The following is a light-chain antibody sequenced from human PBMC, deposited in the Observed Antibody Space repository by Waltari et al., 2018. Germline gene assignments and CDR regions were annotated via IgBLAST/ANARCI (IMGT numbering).Light chain of an antibody. Sequence: SYVLTQPPSVSVAPGQTARITCLGNNIGGKSEHGYRQKPGQAPVLVVYDDSGRPSGIPERFSGSKSGNTATLTISRVEAEDEADYSSQVWDTGSDHLVFGTGTKVTVL. CDR1: NIGGKS. CDR2: DDS. CDR3: QVWDTGSDHLV. V-gene: IGLV3-21*02. J-gene: IGLJ1*01.